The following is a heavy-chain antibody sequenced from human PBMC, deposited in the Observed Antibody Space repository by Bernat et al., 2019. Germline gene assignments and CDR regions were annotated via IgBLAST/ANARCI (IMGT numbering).Heavy chain of an antibody. D-gene: IGHD3-10*01. CDR1: GFTFSSYA. V-gene: IGHV3-23*01. CDR2: ISGSGGST. CDR3: AKDFNYYGSGSYYVFDY. J-gene: IGHJ4*02. Sequence: EVQLLESGGGLVQPGGSLRLSYAASGFTFSSYAMSWVRQAPGKGLEWVSAISGSGGSTYYADSVKGRFTISRDNSKNTLYLQMNSLRAEDTAVYYCAKDFNYYGSGSYYVFDYWGQGTLVTVSS.